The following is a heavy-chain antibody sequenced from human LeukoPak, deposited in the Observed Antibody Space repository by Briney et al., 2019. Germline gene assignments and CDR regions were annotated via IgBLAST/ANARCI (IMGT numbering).Heavy chain of an antibody. Sequence: GGSLRLSCAASGFTFNNYAIHWVRQAPGKGLEWVAVISYDGNKKYYADSVRGRFTISRDNSDYTLFLHMNSLRAEDTAVYYCARGRGSTSSYFDYWGQGTLVTVSS. CDR3: ARGRGSTSSYFDY. V-gene: IGHV3-30*04. J-gene: IGHJ4*02. CDR1: GFTFNNYA. D-gene: IGHD2-2*01. CDR2: ISYDGNKK.